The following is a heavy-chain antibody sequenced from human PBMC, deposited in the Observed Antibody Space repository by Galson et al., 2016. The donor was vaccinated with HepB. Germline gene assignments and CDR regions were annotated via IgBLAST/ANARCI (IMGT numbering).Heavy chain of an antibody. CDR3: ATQYCSGGSCYSAAPGYWYFDL. V-gene: IGHV3-48*02. CDR2: ISSSSSSI. Sequence: APGKGLEWVSYISSSSSSIYYADSVKGRFTISRDNAKNSLYLQMNSLRDEDTAVYYCATQYCSGGSCYSAAPGYWYFDLWGRGTLVTVSA. D-gene: IGHD2-15*01. J-gene: IGHJ2*01.